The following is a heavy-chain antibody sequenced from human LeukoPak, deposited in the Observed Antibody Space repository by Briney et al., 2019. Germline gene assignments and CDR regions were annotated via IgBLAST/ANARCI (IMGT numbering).Heavy chain of an antibody. CDR1: GYTFTSYY. CDR2: FDPEDGET. D-gene: IGHD4-23*01. V-gene: IGHV1-24*01. Sequence: ASVKVSCKASGYTFTSYYMHWVRQAPGQGLEWMGGFDPEDGETIYAQKFQGRVTMTEDTSTDTAYMELSSLRSEDTAVYYCVGGNFLQREFDYWGQGTLVTVSS. J-gene: IGHJ4*02. CDR3: VGGNFLQREFDY.